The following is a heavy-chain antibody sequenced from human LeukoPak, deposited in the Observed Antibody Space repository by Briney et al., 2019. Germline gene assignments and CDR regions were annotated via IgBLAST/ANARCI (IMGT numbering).Heavy chain of an antibody. V-gene: IGHV1-69*13. D-gene: IGHD3-10*01. J-gene: IGHJ6*03. CDR2: IIPIFGTA. CDR3: TRAPDSFGSGSFQTLYYYYYMDV. Sequence: SVKVSCKASVGTFSSYAISWVRQAPGQGLEWMGGIIPIFGTANYAQKFQGRVTITADESTSTAYMELSSLRSEDTAVYYCTRAPDSFGSGSFQTLYYYYYMDVWGKGTTVTVSS. CDR1: VGTFSSYA.